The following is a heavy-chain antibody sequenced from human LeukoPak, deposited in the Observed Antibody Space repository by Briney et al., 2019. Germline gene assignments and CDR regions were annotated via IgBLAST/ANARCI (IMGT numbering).Heavy chain of an antibody. CDR1: GYTFTGYY. Sequence: ASVKVSCKVSGYTFTGYYMHWVRQAPGQGLEWMGWINPNSGGTNYAQKFQGRVTMTRDTSISTAYMDLSRLRSDDTAVYYCARALGRYNWFDPWGQGTLVTVSS. CDR3: ARALGRYNWFDP. J-gene: IGHJ5*02. V-gene: IGHV1-2*02. CDR2: INPNSGGT.